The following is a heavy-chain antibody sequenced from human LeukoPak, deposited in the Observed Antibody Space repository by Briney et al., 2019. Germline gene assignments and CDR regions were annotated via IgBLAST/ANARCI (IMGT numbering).Heavy chain of an antibody. CDR3: ARGRGFGFGIDY. D-gene: IGHD5-12*01. CDR1: GDSVSNLYPY. J-gene: IGHJ4*02. Sequence: SETLSLTCKVSGDSVSNLYPYWSWIRQPPGKGLEWIGHVFQSGSTHYNPSLKSRVTISADTSRNQFFLRMSSVTAGDTAVYYCARGRGFGFGIDYWGQGNLVTVSS. CDR2: VFQSGST. V-gene: IGHV4-61*01.